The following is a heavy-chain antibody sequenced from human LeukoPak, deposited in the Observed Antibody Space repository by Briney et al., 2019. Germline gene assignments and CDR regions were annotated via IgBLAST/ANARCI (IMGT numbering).Heavy chain of an antibody. Sequence: LRLSCAASGFTFSSYGMRWVRQPPGKGLEWIGEISHSGTTYFNPSLKSRVTVSVDTSKSQFSLRLDSMTAADTAVYYCARGGLDTRRGGYFDYWGQGILVTVSS. CDR2: ISHSGTT. J-gene: IGHJ4*02. D-gene: IGHD5-18*01. CDR1: GFTFSSYG. V-gene: IGHV4-34*01. CDR3: ARGGLDTRRGGYFDY.